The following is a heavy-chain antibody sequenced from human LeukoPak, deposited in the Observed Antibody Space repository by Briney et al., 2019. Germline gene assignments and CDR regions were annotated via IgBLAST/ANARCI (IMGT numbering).Heavy chain of an antibody. Sequence: PGRSLRLSCAASGFTFSSYGMHWVRQAPGKGLEWVAVIWYDGSNKYYADSVKGRFTISRDNSKNTLYLQMNSLRAEDTAVYYCARESGEATSLYMDVWGKGTTVTVSS. CDR1: GFTFSSYG. CDR2: IWYDGSNK. J-gene: IGHJ6*03. CDR3: ARESGEATSLYMDV. D-gene: IGHD1-26*01. V-gene: IGHV3-33*01.